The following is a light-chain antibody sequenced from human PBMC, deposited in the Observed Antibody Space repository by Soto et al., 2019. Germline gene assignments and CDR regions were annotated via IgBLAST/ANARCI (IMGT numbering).Light chain of an antibody. J-gene: IGKJ1*01. CDR2: QVS. CDR3: IQFSHFPRT. CDR1: QSLVYSDGNTY. Sequence: VLTQTPLSSPVTLGQPASISCRSSQSLVYSDGNTYLSWLQQRPGQPPRLLIYQVSNRFSGVPDRVSGSGAGTDFTLKISRVEAEDVGVYYCIQFSHFPRTFGQGTKVEIK. V-gene: IGKV2-24*01.